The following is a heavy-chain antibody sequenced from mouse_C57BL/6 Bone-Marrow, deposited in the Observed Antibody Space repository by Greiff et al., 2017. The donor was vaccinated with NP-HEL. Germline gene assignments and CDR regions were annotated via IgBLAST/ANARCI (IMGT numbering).Heavy chain of an antibody. D-gene: IGHD1-1*01. CDR1: GYTFTSYW. CDR3: APITTVVPFDY. CDR2: IHPNSGST. Sequence: QVQLQQSGAELVKPGASVKLSCKASGYTFTSYWMHWVKQRPGQGLEWIGMIHPNSGSTNYNEKFKSKATLTVDKSSSTAYMQLSSLTSEDSAVYYCAPITTVVPFDYWGQGTTLTVSS. V-gene: IGHV1-64*01. J-gene: IGHJ2*01.